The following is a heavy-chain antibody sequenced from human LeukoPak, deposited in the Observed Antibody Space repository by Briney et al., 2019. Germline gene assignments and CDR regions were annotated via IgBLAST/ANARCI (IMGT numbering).Heavy chain of an antibody. Sequence: GGSLRLSCAASGFTFNTYWMSWVREAPGKGLEWVANIKEDESEKYYVDSVKGRFTISRDNAKNSLYLQMHSLRAEDTAAYYCARVLGGMDVWGQGTTVTVSS. J-gene: IGHJ6*02. D-gene: IGHD7-27*01. V-gene: IGHV3-7*01. CDR1: GFTFNTYW. CDR2: IKEDESEK. CDR3: ARVLGGMDV.